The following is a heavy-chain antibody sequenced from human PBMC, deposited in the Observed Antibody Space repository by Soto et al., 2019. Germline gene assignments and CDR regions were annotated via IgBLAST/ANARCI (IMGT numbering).Heavy chain of an antibody. J-gene: IGHJ6*02. V-gene: IGHV1-18*01. D-gene: IGHD6-19*01. CDR1: GYTFTSYG. Sequence: QVQLVQSGAEVKKPGASVKVSCKASGYTFTSYGITWVRQAPGQGLEWMGWISAYNGNTNYAQKLQGRVTMTTDTSTSTAYMELRSLRSDDTAVYYCARDYSSGWYVNYGMDVWGQGTTVTVSS. CDR3: ARDYSSGWYVNYGMDV. CDR2: ISAYNGNT.